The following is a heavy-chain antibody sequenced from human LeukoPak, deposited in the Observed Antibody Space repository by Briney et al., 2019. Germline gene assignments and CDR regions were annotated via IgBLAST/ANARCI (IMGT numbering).Heavy chain of an antibody. J-gene: IGHJ4*02. CDR1: GGSFSGYY. Sequence: SETLSLTCAVYGGSFSGYYWSWIRQPPGKGLEWIGEINHSGSTNYNPSLKSRVTISVDTSKNQFSLKLSSVTAADTAVYYCASVEPKCSQDYWGQGTLVTVSS. D-gene: IGHD1-14*01. CDR3: ASVEPKCSQDY. V-gene: IGHV4-34*01. CDR2: INHSGST.